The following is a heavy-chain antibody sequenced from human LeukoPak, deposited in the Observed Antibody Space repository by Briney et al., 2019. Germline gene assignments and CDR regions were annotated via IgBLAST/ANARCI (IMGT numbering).Heavy chain of an antibody. J-gene: IGHJ4*02. Sequence: ASVTVSCKASGYTFTGYYMHWVRQAPGQGLEWMGWINPNSGGTNYAQKFQGWVTMTRDTSISTAYMELSRLRSDDTAVYYCARDRSSSWFYVDYWGQGTLVTVSS. CDR3: ARDRSSSWFYVDY. V-gene: IGHV1-2*04. CDR2: INPNSGGT. D-gene: IGHD6-13*01. CDR1: GYTFTGYY.